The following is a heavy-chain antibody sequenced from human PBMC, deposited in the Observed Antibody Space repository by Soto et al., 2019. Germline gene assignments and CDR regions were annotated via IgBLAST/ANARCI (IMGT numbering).Heavy chain of an antibody. CDR3: AKDYYDSSGSPLADY. V-gene: IGHV3-30*18. D-gene: IGHD3-22*01. CDR2: ISYDGSNK. J-gene: IGHJ4*02. CDR1: GFTFSSYG. Sequence: GGSLRLSCAASGFTFSSYGMHWVRQAPGKGLEWVAVISYDGSNKYYADSVKGRFTISRDNSKNTLYLQMNSLRAEDTAVYYCAKDYYDSSGSPLADYWGQGTLVTVSS.